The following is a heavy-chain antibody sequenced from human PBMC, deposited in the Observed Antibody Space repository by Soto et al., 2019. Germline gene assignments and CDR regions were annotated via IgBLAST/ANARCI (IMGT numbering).Heavy chain of an antibody. D-gene: IGHD6-19*01. J-gene: IGHJ5*02. Sequence: GASVKVSCKASGYSFTSYDINWVRQATGQGLEWMGWMNPNSGNTGYAQKFQGRATMTRNTSISTAYTELSSLRSVDTAVYYCARAPGIAVPWVQGTLVTVSS. CDR1: GYSFTSYD. CDR3: ARAPGIAVP. CDR2: MNPNSGNT. V-gene: IGHV1-8*01.